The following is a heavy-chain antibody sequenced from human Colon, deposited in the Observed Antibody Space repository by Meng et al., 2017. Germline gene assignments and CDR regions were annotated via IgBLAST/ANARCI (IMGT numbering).Heavy chain of an antibody. D-gene: IGHD6-19*01. J-gene: IGHJ4*02. CDR1: GFTFSDHY. Sequence: GESLKISCAASGFTFSDHYMSWIRQAPGKGLEWISLISSSGSNIYYTDSVKGRFTISRDKANNSLYLQMNSLRAEDTAVYYCARVSSGWYLGYWGQGTLVTVSS. CDR3: ARVSSGWYLGY. CDR2: ISSSGSNI. V-gene: IGHV3-11*01.